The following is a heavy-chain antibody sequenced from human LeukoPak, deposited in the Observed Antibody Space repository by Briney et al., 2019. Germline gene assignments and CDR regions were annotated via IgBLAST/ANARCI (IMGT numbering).Heavy chain of an antibody. CDR2: INPNSGDA. CDR1: GYTFTGYY. CDR3: ARDIGSGSYY. V-gene: IGHV1-2*02. Sequence: ASVNFSCKASGYTFTGYYIHWVRQAPGQGLEWMGWINPNSGDANYAQKFQGRVTMTRDTSINTAYMELSRLRSDDTAVYYCARDIGSGSYYWGQGTLHTVSS. J-gene: IGHJ4*02. D-gene: IGHD3-10*01.